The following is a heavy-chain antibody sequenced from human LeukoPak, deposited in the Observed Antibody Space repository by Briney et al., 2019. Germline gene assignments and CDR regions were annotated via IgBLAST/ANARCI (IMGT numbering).Heavy chain of an antibody. CDR2: IYHSGST. V-gene: IGHV4-38-2*02. CDR3: ARDAKGIDTDY. Sequence: PSETLSLTCTVSGYSISSGYYWGWLRQPPGKGLEWIGSIYHSGSTYYNPSLRSRATISVDTSKNQFSLKLSSVTAADTAVYYCARDAKGIDTDYWGQGTLVTVSS. J-gene: IGHJ4*02. CDR1: GYSISSGYY. D-gene: IGHD2-15*01.